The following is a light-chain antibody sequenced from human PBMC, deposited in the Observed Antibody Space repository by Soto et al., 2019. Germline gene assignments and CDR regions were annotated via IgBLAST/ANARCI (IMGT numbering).Light chain of an antibody. J-gene: IGLJ1*01. CDR1: SSDIGGYDF. V-gene: IGLV2-8*01. CDR2: EVT. CDR3: CSHAGSKNYYL. Sequence: QSVLTQPPSASGSPGQSVTISCTGSSSDIGGYDFVSWYQQRPGKVPKLLIYEVTKRPSGVPDRFSGSKSGNTASLTVSGLQADDEADYYCCSHAGSKNYYLFGPGTKLTVL.